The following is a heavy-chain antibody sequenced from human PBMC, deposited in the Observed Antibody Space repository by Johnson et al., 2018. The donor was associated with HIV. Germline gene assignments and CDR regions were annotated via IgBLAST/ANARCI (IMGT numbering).Heavy chain of an antibody. V-gene: IGHV3-11*04. D-gene: IGHD3-16*01. CDR2: ITGSGTVV. J-gene: IGHJ3*02. Sequence: QVQLVESGGGLVQPGRSLRLSCAASGFTFSDYYMSWIRQAPGKGLEWVSYITGSGTVVYYADSVKGRFTISRDNAKNSLYLQMNSLRADDTAGYYCARGGSDVFDIWGRGTMVTVSS. CDR3: ARGGSDVFDI. CDR1: GFTFSDYY.